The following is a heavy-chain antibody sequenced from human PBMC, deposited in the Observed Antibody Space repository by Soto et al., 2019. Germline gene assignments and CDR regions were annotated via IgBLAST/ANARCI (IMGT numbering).Heavy chain of an antibody. CDR3: ARGIEGDYVGNYYYYMDV. CDR1: GYTFTSYD. V-gene: IGHV1-8*01. J-gene: IGHJ6*03. CDR2: MNPNSGNT. D-gene: IGHD4-17*01. Sequence: ASVKVSCKASGYTFTSYDINWVRQATGQGLEWMGWMNPNSGNTGYAQKFQGRVTMTRNTSISTAYMELSSLRSEDTAVYYCARGIEGDYVGNYYYYMDVWGKGTTVTVS.